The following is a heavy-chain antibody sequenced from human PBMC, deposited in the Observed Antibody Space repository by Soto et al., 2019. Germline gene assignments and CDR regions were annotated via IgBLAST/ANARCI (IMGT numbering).Heavy chain of an antibody. CDR3: ASGIVVVPPPLPDY. CDR2: INAGNGNT. J-gene: IGHJ4*02. V-gene: IGHV1-3*01. Sequence: APVKVSCKASGYTFTSYAMHWVRQAPGQRLEWMGWINAGNGNTKYSQKFQGRVTITRDTSASTAYMELSSLRSEDTAVYYCASGIVVVPPPLPDYFGQGNLVTFSS. CDR1: GYTFTSYA. D-gene: IGHD2-2*01.